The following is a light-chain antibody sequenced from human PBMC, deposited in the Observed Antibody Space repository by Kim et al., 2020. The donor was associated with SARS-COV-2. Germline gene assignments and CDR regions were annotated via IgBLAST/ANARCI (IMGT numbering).Light chain of an antibody. Sequence: SYELTQPPSVSVAPGKPARIACGGNNIGSKSGHWYQQKPGQAPVLVIYYDSDRPSGIPERCSGSTSGNTATLTISRVEAGDEADYYCQVWDSSSDNPVFGGGTQLSVL. CDR2: YDS. J-gene: IGLJ3*02. CDR3: QVWDSSSDNPV. V-gene: IGLV3-21*04. CDR1: NIGSKS.